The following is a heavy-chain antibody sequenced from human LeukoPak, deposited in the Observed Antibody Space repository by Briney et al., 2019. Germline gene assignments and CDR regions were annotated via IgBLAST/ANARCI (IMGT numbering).Heavy chain of an antibody. CDR2: IIYSGGAT. Sequence: GGSLRLSCAASGFTFSRSAMTWVRQGPGTGLEFVASIIYSGGATYYADSVKGRFTISRDNSKNTLYLQMNSLRAEDTALYYCAKDGLYYDGSEHVYYFDSWGQGTMGTVSS. CDR3: AKDGLYYDGSEHVYYFDS. J-gene: IGHJ4*02. CDR1: GFTFSRSA. V-gene: IGHV3-23*01. D-gene: IGHD3-22*01.